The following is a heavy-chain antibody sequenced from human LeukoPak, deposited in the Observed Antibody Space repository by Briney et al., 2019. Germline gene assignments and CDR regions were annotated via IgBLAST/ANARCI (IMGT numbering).Heavy chain of an antibody. Sequence: ESGGGLVKPGGSLRLSCAASGFIFSNTWMSWVRQAPGKGLEWVGRIKLKTEGETTDYAAPVKGRFFISRDDFKNMLYLQMNRLKTEDTGVYYCTTDQDVYGDPPGWGQGTLVSVSS. J-gene: IGHJ4*02. V-gene: IGHV3-15*01. CDR2: IKLKTEGETT. CDR3: TTDQDVYGDPPG. CDR1: GFIFSNTW. D-gene: IGHD4-17*01.